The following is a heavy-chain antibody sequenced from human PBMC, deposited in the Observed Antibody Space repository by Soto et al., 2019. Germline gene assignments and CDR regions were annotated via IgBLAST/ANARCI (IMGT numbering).Heavy chain of an antibody. D-gene: IGHD3-3*01. CDR2: VSATGRNK. Sequence: PWGALRRPCAVAGCTLDNYAMSWVRQPPGKGLEWVSGVSATGRNKVYADSVKGRCTISGDNSNNSLFLQMSDLRAEDTALYYCATGGYNDLLSGFSATAFWGQGTLVSVS. CDR1: GCTLDNYA. J-gene: IGHJ4*02. CDR3: ATGGYNDLLSGFSATAF. V-gene: IGHV3-23*01.